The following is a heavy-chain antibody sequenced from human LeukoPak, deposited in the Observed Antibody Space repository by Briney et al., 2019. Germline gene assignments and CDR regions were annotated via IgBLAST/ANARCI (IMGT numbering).Heavy chain of an antibody. Sequence: GASVKVSCKVSGYTLTELSMHWVRQAPGKGLEWMGGFDPEDGETIYAQKFQGRVTMTEDTSTDTAYMELSSLRFEDTAVYYCATDRALEWALRAFDIWGQGTMVTVSS. CDR3: ATDRALEWALRAFDI. J-gene: IGHJ3*02. V-gene: IGHV1-24*01. D-gene: IGHD3-3*01. CDR1: GYTLTELS. CDR2: FDPEDGET.